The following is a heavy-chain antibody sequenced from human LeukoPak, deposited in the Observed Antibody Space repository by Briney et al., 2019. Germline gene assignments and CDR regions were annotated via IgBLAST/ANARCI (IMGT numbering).Heavy chain of an antibody. CDR2: IYSGGST. CDR3: AREVLMVRGVPGWFDP. J-gene: IGHJ5*02. D-gene: IGHD3-10*01. Sequence: GGSLRLSCAASGFTVSSNYMSWVRQAPGKGLEWVSVIYSGGSTYYADSVKGRFTISRDNSKNTLYLQMNSLRAEDTAVYYCAREVLMVRGVPGWFDPWGQGTLVTVSS. V-gene: IGHV3-53*01. CDR1: GFTVSSNY.